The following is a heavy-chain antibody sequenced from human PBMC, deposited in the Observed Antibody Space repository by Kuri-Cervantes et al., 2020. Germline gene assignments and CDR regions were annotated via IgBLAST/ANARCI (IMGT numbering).Heavy chain of an antibody. J-gene: IGHJ6*02. CDR1: GFTFSSYA. Sequence: GESLKISCAASGFTFSSYAMHWVRQAPGKGLEWVAVISYDGSNKYYADSVKGRFTISRDNSKNTLYLQMNSLRAEDTAVYHCARDIGRFLEWFGTHGMGVWGQGTTVTVSS. CDR2: ISYDGSNK. V-gene: IGHV3-30-3*01. D-gene: IGHD3-3*01. CDR3: ARDIGRFLEWFGTHGMGV.